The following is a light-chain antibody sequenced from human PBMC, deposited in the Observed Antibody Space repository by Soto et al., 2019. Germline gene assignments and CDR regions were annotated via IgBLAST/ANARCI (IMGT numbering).Light chain of an antibody. CDR3: MQALQTPWT. J-gene: IGKJ1*01. CDR2: LSS. Sequence: DIEMTQSPLSLPVTPGEPASISCRSSQSLLHSNGYNYLNWYLQKPGQSPPVLIYLSSNRASGVPDRLNGSGSGTDLTLKISRVEAEDDGHYYCMQALQTPWTFGQGTKVEIK. CDR1: QSLLHSNGYNY. V-gene: IGKV2-28*01.